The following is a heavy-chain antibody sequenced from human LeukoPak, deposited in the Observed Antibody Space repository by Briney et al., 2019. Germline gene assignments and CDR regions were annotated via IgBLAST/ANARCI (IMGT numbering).Heavy chain of an antibody. CDR3: VSRAPCRGGPCSPSAY. CDR1: GFTFSRNG. V-gene: IGHV3-23*01. Sequence: QLGGSLRLSCAASGFTFSRNGMHWVRQAPGQGLDWLSSITGDGSNTYYADSAKGRFTISRDNSKNTVYLQMSSLRPEGTAIYYCVSRAPCRGGPCSPSAYWGQGTLVIVPS. D-gene: IGHD2-15*01. CDR2: ITGDGSNT. J-gene: IGHJ4*02.